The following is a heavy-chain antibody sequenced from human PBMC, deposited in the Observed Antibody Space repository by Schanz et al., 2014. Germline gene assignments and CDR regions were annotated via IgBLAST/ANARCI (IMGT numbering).Heavy chain of an antibody. J-gene: IGHJ4*02. Sequence: VQLVESGGGLVQPGGSLRLSCAASGFTFSTYYMTWVRQSPGKGLEWVSFIYPGGSTYYPDSVKGRFTISRDNSKSTVNLQMNSLSAEDTAVYYCAKRNHDMQALPLDYWGQGTLVIVSS. V-gene: IGHV3-66*01. CDR2: IYPGGST. D-gene: IGHD3-9*01. CDR3: AKRNHDMQALPLDY. CDR1: GFTFSTYY.